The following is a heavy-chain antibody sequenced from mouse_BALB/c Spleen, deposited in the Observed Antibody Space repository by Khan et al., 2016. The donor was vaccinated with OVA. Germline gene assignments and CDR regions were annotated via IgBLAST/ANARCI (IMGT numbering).Heavy chain of an antibody. CDR1: GFSLTSDG. J-gene: IGHJ2*01. CDR3: AKLRVFYFDS. CDR2: IWGDGST. V-gene: IGHV2-3*01. Sequence: QMQLEESGPDLAAPSQSLSITCTVSGFSLTSDGVRWVRQPPGKGLEWLGVIWGDGSTNYHSDLRSRLSIWTDNSKSQVLIKLNSLQTDDTDTYYSAKLRVFYFDSWGQGTTLTVSS.